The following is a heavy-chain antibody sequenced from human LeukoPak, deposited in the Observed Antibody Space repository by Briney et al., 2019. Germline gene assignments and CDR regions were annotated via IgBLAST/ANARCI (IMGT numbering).Heavy chain of an antibody. CDR3: ARGRTDAWEVQDS. CDR2: IDHRGNI. Sequence: PSETLSLTCAVYGGSFSGYFWSWIRQPPGKGLEWIAEIDHRGNINYNPSLRSRVAIPVDMSNNHFSLKLASVTAADAAVYYCARGRTDAWEVQDSWGQGTLVTVSS. D-gene: IGHD1-26*01. V-gene: IGHV4-34*01. J-gene: IGHJ1*01. CDR1: GGSFSGYF.